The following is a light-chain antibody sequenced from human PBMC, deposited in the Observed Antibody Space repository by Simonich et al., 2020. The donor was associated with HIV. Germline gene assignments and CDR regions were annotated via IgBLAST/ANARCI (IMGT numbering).Light chain of an antibody. Sequence: EIVMTQSPATLSVSPGERATLSCRARQSVSSNLAWFHQKPGQAPRLLIYGASIRATGIPARFSGSGSGTEFTLTISSMQSEDFAVYYCQQYNNWPRTFGQGTKVEIK. V-gene: IGKV3-15*01. CDR3: QQYNNWPRT. CDR2: GAS. J-gene: IGKJ1*01. CDR1: QSVSSN.